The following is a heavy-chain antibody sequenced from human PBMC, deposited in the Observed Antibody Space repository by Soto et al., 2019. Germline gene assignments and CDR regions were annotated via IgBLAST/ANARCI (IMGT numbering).Heavy chain of an antibody. CDR3: APHPLGSSSWDTENCFDP. CDR1: GFTFSSYA. J-gene: IGHJ5*02. V-gene: IGHV3-23*01. D-gene: IGHD6-13*01. Sequence: EVQLLESGGGLVQPGGSLRLSCAASGFTFSSYAMSWVRQAPGKGLEWVSAISGSGGSTYYADSVKGRFTISRDNSKNTLYLQMNGLRAEDTAVYYCAPHPLGSSSWDTENCFDPWCQGTLVTVSS. CDR2: ISGSGGST.